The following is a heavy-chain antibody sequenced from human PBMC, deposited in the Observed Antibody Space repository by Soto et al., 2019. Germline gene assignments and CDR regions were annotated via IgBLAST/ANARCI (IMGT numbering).Heavy chain of an antibody. J-gene: IGHJ4*02. CDR2: IIPIFGTA. D-gene: IGHD5-12*01. Sequence: GASVKVSCKASGGTFSSYAISWVRQAPGQGLEWMGGIIPIFGTANYAQKFQGRATITADESTSTAYMELSSLRSEDTAVYYCASDKGEMATKDYWGQGTLVTVSS. CDR3: ASDKGEMATKDY. V-gene: IGHV1-69*13. CDR1: GGTFSSYA.